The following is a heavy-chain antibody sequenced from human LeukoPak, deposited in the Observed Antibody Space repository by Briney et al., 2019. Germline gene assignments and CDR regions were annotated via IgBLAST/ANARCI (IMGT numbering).Heavy chain of an antibody. CDR3: ARQGRIAAAGRGFVDY. CDR1: GGSISSSSYY. Sequence: LETLSLTCTVSGGSISSSSYYWGWIRQPPGKGLEWIGSIYYSGSTYYNPSLKSRVTISVDTSKNQFSLKLSSVTAADTAVYYCARQGRIAAAGRGFVDYWGQGTLVTVSS. D-gene: IGHD6-13*01. CDR2: IYYSGST. J-gene: IGHJ4*02. V-gene: IGHV4-39*01.